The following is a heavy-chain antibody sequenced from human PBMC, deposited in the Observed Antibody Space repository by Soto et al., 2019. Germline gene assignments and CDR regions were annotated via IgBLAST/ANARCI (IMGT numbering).Heavy chain of an antibody. V-gene: IGHV4-39*01. CDR3: ARLPGTSSVVLYSGSYFWFDP. CDR1: GGSISSSSYY. J-gene: IGHJ5*02. CDR2: IYYSGST. Sequence: SETLSLTCTVSGGSISSSSYYWGWIRQPPGKGLEWIGSIYYSGSTYYNPSLKSRVTISVDTSKNQFSLKLSSVTAADTAVYYCARLPGTSSVVLYSGSYFWFDPWGQGTLVTVS. D-gene: IGHD1-26*01.